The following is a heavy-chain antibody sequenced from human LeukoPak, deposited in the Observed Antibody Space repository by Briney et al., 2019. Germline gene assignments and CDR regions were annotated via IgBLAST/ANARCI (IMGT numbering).Heavy chain of an antibody. J-gene: IGHJ4*02. CDR2: ISSSGSTI. Sequence: PGGSLRLSCAASGFTFSSYEMNWVRQAPGKGLEWVSYISSSGSTIYYADSVKGRFTISRDNAKNSLYLQVNSLRAEDTAVYYCARGQRSAFDYWGQGTLVTVSS. CDR1: GFTFSSYE. V-gene: IGHV3-48*03. CDR3: ARGQRSAFDY. D-gene: IGHD1-26*01.